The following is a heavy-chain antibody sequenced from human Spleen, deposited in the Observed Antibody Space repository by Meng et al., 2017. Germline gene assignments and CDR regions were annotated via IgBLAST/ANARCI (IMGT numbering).Heavy chain of an antibody. CDR1: GYTFTGYY. CDR3: ARDSRVGATMDGEEASADFDY. D-gene: IGHD1-26*01. Sequence: ASVKVSCKASGYTFTGYYIHWVRQAPGQGLEWMGWINPNSGGTNYAQKFQGRVTMTRDTSISTAYMELSRLRSDDTAVYYCARDSRVGATMDGEEASADFDYWGQGTLVTVSS. CDR2: INPNSGGT. J-gene: IGHJ4*02. V-gene: IGHV1-2*02.